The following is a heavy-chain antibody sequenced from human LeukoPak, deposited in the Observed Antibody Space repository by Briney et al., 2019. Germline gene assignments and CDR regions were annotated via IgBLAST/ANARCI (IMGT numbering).Heavy chain of an antibody. D-gene: IGHD4-23*01. J-gene: IGHJ4*02. Sequence: GASVKVSCKASGGTFSSYAISWVRQAPGQGLEWMGGIIPIFGTANYAQKFQGRVTITADESTSTAYMELRSLRSDDTAVYYCAREAAVVTPRGPDYWGQGTLVTVSS. CDR3: AREAAVVTPRGPDY. V-gene: IGHV1-69*13. CDR2: IIPIFGTA. CDR1: GGTFSSYA.